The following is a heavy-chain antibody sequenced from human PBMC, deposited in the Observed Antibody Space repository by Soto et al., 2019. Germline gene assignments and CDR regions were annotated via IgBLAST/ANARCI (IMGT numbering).Heavy chain of an antibody. D-gene: IGHD3-16*01. V-gene: IGHV4-30-4*02. CDR1: GDSISSGNKY. CDR3: ARVPSPFDYYYAMDV. CDR2: IFSSGTT. Sequence: SDTLSLTCTVSGDSISSGNKYWSWIRQPPGKGLEWIGYIFSSGTTYYNPSLKSRLTMSLDASQNQFSLKLNSLTDADTAVYFCARVPSPFDYYYAMDVWGQGTTVTVYS. J-gene: IGHJ6*02.